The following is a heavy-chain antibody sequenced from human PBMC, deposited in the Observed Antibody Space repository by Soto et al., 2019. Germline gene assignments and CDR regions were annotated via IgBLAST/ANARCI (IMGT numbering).Heavy chain of an antibody. Sequence: QVQHVQSGAEVKKPGASVKVSCKASGYTFTSYAMHWVRQAPGQRLEWMGWINAGNGNTKYSQKFQGRVTITRDTSASTAYMELSSLRSEDTAVYYCARDELILYSRGYFDYWGQGTLVTVSS. CDR3: ARDELILYSRGYFDY. CDR1: GYTFTSYA. CDR2: INAGNGNT. J-gene: IGHJ4*02. D-gene: IGHD2-8*01. V-gene: IGHV1-3*01.